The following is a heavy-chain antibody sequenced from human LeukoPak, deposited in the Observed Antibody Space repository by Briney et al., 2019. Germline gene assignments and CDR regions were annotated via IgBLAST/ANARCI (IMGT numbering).Heavy chain of an antibody. CDR3: ARRRGYCSSTSCSHYYFDY. V-gene: IGHV3-7*01. CDR2: IKQDGSEK. J-gene: IGHJ4*02. CDR1: GFTFSSYW. D-gene: IGHD2-2*01. Sequence: GGSLRLSCAASGFTFSSYWMSWVRQAPGKGLEWVANIKQDGSEKYYVDSVKGRFTISRDNAKNSLYLQMDSLRAEDTAVYYCARRRGYCSSTSCSHYYFDYWGQGTLVTVSS.